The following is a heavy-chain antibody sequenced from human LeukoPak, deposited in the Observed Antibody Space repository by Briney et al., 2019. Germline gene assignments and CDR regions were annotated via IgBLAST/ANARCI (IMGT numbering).Heavy chain of an antibody. J-gene: IGHJ5*01. CDR2: IKSKTDGGTT. D-gene: IGHD3-22*01. CDR3: TTGQGVDYDASGYSALDS. Sequence: GGSLRLSCAASGFTFSSYAMTWVLQAPGKGLEWVGRIKSKTDGGTTDYAAPVKGRFTISTDDSKNTLYLQMNGLKTEDTAVYYCTTGQGVDYDASGYSALDSWGQGTLVTVSS. V-gene: IGHV3-15*01. CDR1: GFTFSSYA.